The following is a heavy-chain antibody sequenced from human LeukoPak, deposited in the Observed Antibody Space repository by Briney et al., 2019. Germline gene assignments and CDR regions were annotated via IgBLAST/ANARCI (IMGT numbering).Heavy chain of an antibody. CDR2: IRQDGGEK. CDR3: ARVRIQLSYGMDV. J-gene: IGHJ6*02. CDR1: GFTFNNFW. D-gene: IGHD5-18*01. Sequence: PGGSLRLSCAASGFTFNNFWMSWVRQAPGKGLEWVANIRQDGGEKYYVDFVKGRFTISRDNAKNSLYLQMNSLRADDTAVYYCARVRIQLSYGMDVWGQGTTVTVSS. V-gene: IGHV3-7*01.